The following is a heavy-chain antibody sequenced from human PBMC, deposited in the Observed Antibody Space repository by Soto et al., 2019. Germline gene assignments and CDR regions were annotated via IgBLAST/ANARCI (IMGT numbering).Heavy chain of an antibody. CDR1: GFTVSSNY. Sequence: GGSLRLSCAASGFTVSSNYMSWVRQAPGKGLEWVSVIYNGGSTYYADSVKGRFTISRDNFKNTLYLQMNSLRAEDTAFYYCSRANYGSGRYYDYYLDYWGQGTLVTVSS. D-gene: IGHD3-10*01. CDR3: SRANYGSGRYYDYYLDY. V-gene: IGHV3-66*01. J-gene: IGHJ4*02. CDR2: IYNGGST.